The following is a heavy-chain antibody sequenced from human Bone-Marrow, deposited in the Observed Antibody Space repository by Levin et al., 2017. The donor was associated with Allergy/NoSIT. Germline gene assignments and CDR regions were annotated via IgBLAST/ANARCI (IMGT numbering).Heavy chain of an antibody. CDR2: ISPNSGGT. Sequence: GESLKISCKTSGYTFTGYALHWVRQAPGQGLEWMGYISPNSGGTNYDQRFQGMVTMTRDTSIDTAYMELSRLTSDDTAVYYCARVAEEGPWGQGTLVTVSS. J-gene: IGHJ5*02. V-gene: IGHV1-2*02. CDR3: ARVAEEGP. CDR1: GYTFTGYA.